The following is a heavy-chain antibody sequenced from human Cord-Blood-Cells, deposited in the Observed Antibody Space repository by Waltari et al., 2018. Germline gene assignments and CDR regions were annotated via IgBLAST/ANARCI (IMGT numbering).Heavy chain of an antibody. V-gene: IGHV1-2*02. D-gene: IGHD1-1*01. CDR3: ARSRNTDAFDI. CDR1: GYTLNGHH. J-gene: IGHJ3*02. CDR2: INPNSGGT. Sequence: QVQLVQSGAEVTKPGASVKVSCKASGYTLNGHHMHWVRQAPGQGLEWMGWINPNSGGTNYAQKFQGRVTMTRDTSISTAYMELSRLRSDDTAVYYCARSRNTDAFDIWGQGTMVTVSS.